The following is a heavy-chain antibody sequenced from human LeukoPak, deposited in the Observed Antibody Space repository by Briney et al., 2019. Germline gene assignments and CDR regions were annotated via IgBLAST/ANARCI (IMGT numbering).Heavy chain of an antibody. CDR3: ARGPPSYDSSGYYYASYYYMDV. Sequence: SETLSLTCSVSGVSISSGGYFWSWIRQHPGKGLEWIGYISYSGSTYYNPSLKSRIIISVDTSKNQFSLKLSSVTAADTAVYYCARGPPSYDSSGYYYASYYYMDVWGKGTTVTVSS. CDR2: ISYSGST. V-gene: IGHV4-31*03. J-gene: IGHJ6*03. D-gene: IGHD3-22*01. CDR1: GVSISSGGYF.